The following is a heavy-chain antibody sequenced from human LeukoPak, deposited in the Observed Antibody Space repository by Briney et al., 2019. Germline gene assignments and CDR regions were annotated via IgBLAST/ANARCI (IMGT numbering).Heavy chain of an antibody. CDR1: GSISGYY. D-gene: IGHD2-2*01. CDR3: ARQKCTSTSCLTKNAFDI. J-gene: IGHJ3*02. CDR2: IYTSGST. V-gene: IGHV4-4*09. Sequence: SSETLSLTCTVSGSISGYYWSWILQPPGKGLEWIGYIYTSGSTNYNPSLESRVTISVDTSKNQFSLDLSSVTAADTAVYYCARQKCTSTSCLTKNAFDIWGQGTMVTVSS.